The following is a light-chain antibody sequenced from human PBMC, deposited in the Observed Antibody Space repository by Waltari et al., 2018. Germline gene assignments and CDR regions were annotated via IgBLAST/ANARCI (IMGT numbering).Light chain of an antibody. CDR2: RNK. CDR1: GSNIGRNY. V-gene: IGLV1-47*01. CDR3: ATWDDTLSGPVV. J-gene: IGLJ2*01. Sequence: QSMLIQPPSASGTPGQRVTISCSGSGSNIGRNYVYWYQQFPGTAPKILFFRNKQRTSGVPDRFSASKSGTSASLAISGLRSEDEADYYCATWDDTLSGPVVFGGGTRLTVL.